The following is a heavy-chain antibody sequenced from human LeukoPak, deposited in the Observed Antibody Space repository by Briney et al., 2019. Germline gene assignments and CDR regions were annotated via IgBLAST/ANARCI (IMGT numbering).Heavy chain of an antibody. CDR1: GFTFSSYW. CDR3: ASSIVVPGHY. J-gene: IGHJ4*02. CDR2: IGGDGTTT. D-gene: IGHD6-19*01. V-gene: IGHV3-74*01. Sequence: GGSLRLSCTASGFTFSSYWMHWVRQAPGKGLVWVSHIGGDGTTTGYADSVKGRFTTSRDNAKNTLYLQMNSLRVEDTAVYYCASSIVVPGHYWGQGTLVTVSS.